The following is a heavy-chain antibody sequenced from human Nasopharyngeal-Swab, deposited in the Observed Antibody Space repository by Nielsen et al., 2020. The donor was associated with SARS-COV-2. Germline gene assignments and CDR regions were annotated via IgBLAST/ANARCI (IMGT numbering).Heavy chain of an antibody. J-gene: IGHJ5*01. CDR1: GGSMTSYF. Sequence: GSLSLSCTVSGGSMTSYFWSWIRQPPGKGLEWIGDISYSGGTNYNPSLKSRVTISVDTSRKQFSLNLSSVTAADTAVYYCARGDTVLNMDSWGQGTLVTVSS. D-gene: IGHD5-18*01. CDR3: ARGDTVLNMDS. V-gene: IGHV4-59*01. CDR2: ISYSGGT.